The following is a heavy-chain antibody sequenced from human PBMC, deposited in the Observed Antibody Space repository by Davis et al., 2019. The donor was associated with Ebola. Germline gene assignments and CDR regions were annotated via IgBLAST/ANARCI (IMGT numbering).Heavy chain of an antibody. D-gene: IGHD2-15*01. CDR3: ARVCGSCYLWVWDYGMDV. V-gene: IGHV1-8*01. J-gene: IGHJ6*02. Sequence: ASVKVSCKASGYTFTNYDLNWVRQATGQGLEWMGWMNPNSGNTGYAQKFQGRVTMTRNTSISTAYMELSSLRSEDTAVYYCARVCGSCYLWVWDYGMDVWGQGTTVTVSS. CDR2: MNPNSGNT. CDR1: GYTFTNYD.